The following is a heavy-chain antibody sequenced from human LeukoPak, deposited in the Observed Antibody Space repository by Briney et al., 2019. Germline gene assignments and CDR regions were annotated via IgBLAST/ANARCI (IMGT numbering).Heavy chain of an antibody. Sequence: SETLSLTCTVSGGSISTYYWTWIRQPPGKGLEWIGYIYYSGSTNYNPSLKSRVTISVDTSKNQFSLKLSSVTAADTAVYYCALGVWFGELSLDYWGQGTLVTVSS. V-gene: IGHV4-59*08. J-gene: IGHJ4*02. CDR1: GGSISTYY. CDR2: IYYSGST. CDR3: ALGVWFGELSLDY. D-gene: IGHD3-10*01.